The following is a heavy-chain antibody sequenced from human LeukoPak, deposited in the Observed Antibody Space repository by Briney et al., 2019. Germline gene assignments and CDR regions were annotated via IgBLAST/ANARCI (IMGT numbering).Heavy chain of an antibody. Sequence: SETLSLTCTVSGGSISSSSYYWGWIRQPPGKGLEWIGSIYHSGSTNYNPSLKSRVTISVDTSKNQFSLKLSSVTAADTAVYYCARRLRALFFGGLHAFDIWGQGTMVTVSS. CDR1: GGSISSSSYY. D-gene: IGHD3-3*01. CDR3: ARRLRALFFGGLHAFDI. CDR2: IYHSGST. V-gene: IGHV4-39*07. J-gene: IGHJ3*02.